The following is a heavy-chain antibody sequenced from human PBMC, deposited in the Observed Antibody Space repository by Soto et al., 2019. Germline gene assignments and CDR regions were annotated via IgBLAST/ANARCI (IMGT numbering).Heavy chain of an antibody. V-gene: IGHV4-59*08. Sequence: QVQLQESGPGLVKPSETLSLTCTVSGGSISSYYWTWIRQSPGKGLEWIGSIYDSGSTYYNLSLKSRVTILIDTSKNQLSLKRSSVTAADTAVYYCARQPWNCEVGTTTDAFDIWGQGTMVTVSS. CDR3: ARQPWNCEVGTTTDAFDI. CDR1: GGSISSYY. CDR2: IYDSGST. D-gene: IGHD1-26*01. J-gene: IGHJ3*02.